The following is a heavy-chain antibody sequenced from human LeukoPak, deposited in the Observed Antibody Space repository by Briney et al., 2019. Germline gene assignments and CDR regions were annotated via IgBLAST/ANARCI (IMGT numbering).Heavy chain of an antibody. Sequence: PGGSLRLSCAASGFTFSGSAMHWVRQASGKGLEWVGRIRSKANSYATAYAASVKGRFTISGDDSKNTAYLQMNSLKTEGTAVYYCTSPGIAATVHWGQGTMVTVSS. CDR1: GFTFSGSA. CDR3: TSPGIAATVH. D-gene: IGHD6-25*01. V-gene: IGHV3-73*01. CDR2: IRSKANSYAT. J-gene: IGHJ3*01.